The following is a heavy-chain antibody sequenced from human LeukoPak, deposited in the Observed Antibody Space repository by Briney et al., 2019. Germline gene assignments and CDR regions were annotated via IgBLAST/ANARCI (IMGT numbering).Heavy chain of an antibody. V-gene: IGHV4-59*11. CDR3: ARGGVLKSVDY. CDR1: GGSISGHY. D-gene: IGHD3-16*01. Sequence: SETLSLTCTVSGGSISGHYWTWIRQPPGKGLEWIGYIYDIGSTTYNPSLKSRVTISVDTSKNQFSLKLSSVTAADTAVYYCARGGVLKSVDYWGQGTLVTVSS. J-gene: IGHJ4*02. CDR2: IYDIGST.